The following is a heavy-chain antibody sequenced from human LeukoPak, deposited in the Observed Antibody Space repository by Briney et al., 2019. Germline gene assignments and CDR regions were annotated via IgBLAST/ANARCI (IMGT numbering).Heavy chain of an antibody. CDR1: GGTFSSYT. Sequence: KVSCKASGGTFSSYTISWVRQAPGQGLEWMGRIIPILCIANYAQKFQGRVTITADKSTGTAYMELSSLRSEDTAVYYCARDPTRAHDYGDYVNAFDIWGQGKMVTVSS. D-gene: IGHD4-17*01. CDR2: IIPILCIA. V-gene: IGHV1-69*04. CDR3: ARDPTRAHDYGDYVNAFDI. J-gene: IGHJ3*02.